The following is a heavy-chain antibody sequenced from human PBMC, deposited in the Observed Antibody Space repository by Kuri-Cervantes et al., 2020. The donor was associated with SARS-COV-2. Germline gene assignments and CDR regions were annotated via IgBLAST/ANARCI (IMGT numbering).Heavy chain of an antibody. CDR2: ISYDGSIK. Sequence: GGSLRLSCAASGFTFSSYAMHWVRQAPGKGLGGVAVISYDGSIKYYAVSVKGRFTISRDNSKNTLYLQMSSLRAEDTALYYCASLTVTPWGQGTLVTVSS. CDR1: GFTFSSYA. D-gene: IGHD4-17*01. CDR3: ASLTVTP. J-gene: IGHJ5*02. V-gene: IGHV3-30-3*01.